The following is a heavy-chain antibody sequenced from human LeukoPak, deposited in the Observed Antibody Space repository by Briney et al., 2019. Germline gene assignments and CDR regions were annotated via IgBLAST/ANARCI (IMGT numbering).Heavy chain of an antibody. CDR2: IWSDGSNK. Sequence: GGSLRLSCAASGFTFSNYGIHWVRQAPGKGLEWVAIIWSDGSNKYYADSVKGRFTISRDNSKNTLYLQMNSLRAEDTAVYYCARDYSSSWYIDYWGQGTLVTVSS. D-gene: IGHD6-13*01. J-gene: IGHJ4*02. V-gene: IGHV3-30*02. CDR1: GFTFSNYG. CDR3: ARDYSSSWYIDY.